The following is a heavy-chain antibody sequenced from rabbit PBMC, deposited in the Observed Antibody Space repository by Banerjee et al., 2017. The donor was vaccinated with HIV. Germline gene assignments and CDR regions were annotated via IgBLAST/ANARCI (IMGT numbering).Heavy chain of an antibody. CDR1: GLDFSSSYW. CDR3: ARATMMLVINL. D-gene: IGHD2-1*01. Sequence: QSLEESGGDLVKPGGSLTLTCTAAGLDFSSSYWMSWVRQAPGKGLEWIACINTSSGNTVYASWAKGRFTISKTSSTTVTLQMTSLTAADTATYFCARATMMLVINLWGPGTLVTVS. CDR2: INTSSGNT. V-gene: IGHV1S40*01. J-gene: IGHJ4*01.